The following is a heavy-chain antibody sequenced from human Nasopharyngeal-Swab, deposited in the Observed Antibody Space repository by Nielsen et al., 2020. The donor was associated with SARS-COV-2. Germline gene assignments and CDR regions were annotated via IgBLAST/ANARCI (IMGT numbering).Heavy chain of an antibody. J-gene: IGHJ5*02. CDR3: ARAIQSSIAARYSWFDP. CDR1: GYTFTSYA. CDR2: INTNTGNP. D-gene: IGHD6-6*01. V-gene: IGHV7-4-1*02. Sequence: ASVKVSCKASGYTFTSYAMNWVRQAPGQGLEWVGWINTNTGNPTYAQGFTGRFVFSLDTSVSTAYLQISSLKAEDTAVYYCARAIQSSIAARYSWFDPWGQGTLVTVSS.